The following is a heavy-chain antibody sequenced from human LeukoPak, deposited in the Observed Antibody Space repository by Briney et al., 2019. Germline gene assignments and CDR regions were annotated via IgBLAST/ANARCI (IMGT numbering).Heavy chain of an antibody. CDR2: MNPNSGNT. Sequence: ASVKVSCKASGYTFTSYDINWVRQAPGQGLEWMGWMNPNSGNTGYAQKFQGRVTMTRNTSISTAYMELSSLRSEDTAVYYCARGGINSSPFLYWFDPWGQGTLVTVSS. CDR3: ARGGINSSPFLYWFDP. D-gene: IGHD6-13*01. V-gene: IGHV1-8*01. J-gene: IGHJ5*02. CDR1: GYTFTSYD.